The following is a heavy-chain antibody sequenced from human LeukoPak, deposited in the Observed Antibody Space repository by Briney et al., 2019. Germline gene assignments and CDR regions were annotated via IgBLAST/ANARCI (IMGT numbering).Heavy chain of an antibody. D-gene: IGHD3-10*01. Sequence: PSETLSLTCAVSGGSISSGGYSWSWIRQPPGKGLEWIGYIYHSGSTYYNPSLKTRVTISVDRSKNQFSLKLSSVTAADTAVYYCARAPYMVRGVNAFDPWGQGTLVTVSS. V-gene: IGHV4-30-2*01. J-gene: IGHJ5*02. CDR3: ARAPYMVRGVNAFDP. CDR2: IYHSGST. CDR1: GGSISSGGYS.